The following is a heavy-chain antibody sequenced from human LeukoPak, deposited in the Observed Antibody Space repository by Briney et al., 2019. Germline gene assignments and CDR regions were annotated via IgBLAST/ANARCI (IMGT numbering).Heavy chain of an antibody. CDR3: ARVPVSGPGARFDY. CDR2: ISAYNVNT. J-gene: IGHJ4*02. Sequence: ASVKVSCKASGYTFTSYGISWVRQAPGQGLEWMGWISAYNVNTNDAQKLQGRVTMTTDTSTTTAYMELRNRRSDEKAVYYCARVPVSGPGARFDYWGQGTLVTVSS. CDR1: GYTFTSYG. V-gene: IGHV1-18*01. D-gene: IGHD4-11*01.